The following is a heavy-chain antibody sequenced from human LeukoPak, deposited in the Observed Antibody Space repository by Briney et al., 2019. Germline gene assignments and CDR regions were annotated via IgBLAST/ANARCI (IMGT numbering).Heavy chain of an antibody. CDR1: GFTFSSYA. J-gene: IGHJ6*03. V-gene: IGHV3-23*01. CDR2: ISGGGDST. Sequence: PGGSLRLSCAASGFTFSSYAVSWVRQAPGTGLDWVSAISGGGDSTYYADSVEGRFTISRDNSKNTLYLQMNTLRAEDTAIYFCAKAGGYSYGHYYYMDVRGKGTTVTVSS. CDR3: AKAGGYSYGHYYYMDV. D-gene: IGHD5-18*01.